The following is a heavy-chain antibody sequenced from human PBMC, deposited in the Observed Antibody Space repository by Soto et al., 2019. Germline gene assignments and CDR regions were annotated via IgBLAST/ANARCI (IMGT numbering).Heavy chain of an antibody. V-gene: IGHV3-23*01. D-gene: IGHD4-17*01. J-gene: IGHJ4*02. Sequence: VQLLESGGGLVQPGGSLRLSCAASGFTFSSFTMSWVRQAPGKGLEWVSAITGSGGDTYYADSVKGRFTISRDNSKNTVYLQMNSLRAEDTAVYSCAKSATVGSYYFDYWGQGTLVTVSS. CDR3: AKSATVGSYYFDY. CDR1: GFTFSSFT. CDR2: ITGSGGDT.